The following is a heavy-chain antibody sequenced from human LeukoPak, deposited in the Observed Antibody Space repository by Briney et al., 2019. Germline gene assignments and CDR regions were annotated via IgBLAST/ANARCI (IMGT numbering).Heavy chain of an antibody. Sequence: SSETLSLTCTVSGGSISSYYWSWIRQPPGKGLEWIGYIYYSGSTNYNPSLKSRVTISVDTSKNQFSLKLSSVTAADTAVYYCARGSGYCSSTSCYTANWFDPWGQEPWSPSPQ. V-gene: IGHV4-59*01. D-gene: IGHD2-2*01. CDR1: GGSISSYY. CDR2: IYYSGST. J-gene: IGHJ5*02. CDR3: ARGSGYCSSTSCYTANWFDP.